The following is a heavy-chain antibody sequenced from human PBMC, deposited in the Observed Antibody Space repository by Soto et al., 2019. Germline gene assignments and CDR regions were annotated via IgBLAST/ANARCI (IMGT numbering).Heavy chain of an antibody. J-gene: IGHJ6*02. CDR3: ARDCWYYYDSSGYPPLESYYYYGMDV. D-gene: IGHD3-22*01. CDR1: GGTFSSYA. CDR2: IIPIFGTA. Sequence: SVKVSCKASGGTFSSYAISWVRQAPGQGLEWMGGIIPIFGTANYAQKFQGRVTITADESTSTAYMELSSLRSEDTAVYYCARDCWYYYDSSGYPPLESYYYYGMDVWG. V-gene: IGHV1-69*13.